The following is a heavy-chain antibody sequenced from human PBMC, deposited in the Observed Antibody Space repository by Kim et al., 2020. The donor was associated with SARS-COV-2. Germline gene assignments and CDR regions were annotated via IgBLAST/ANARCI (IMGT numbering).Heavy chain of an antibody. J-gene: IGHJ5*02. Sequence: ASVKVSCKASGYTFTSYGISWVRQAPGQGLEWMGWISAYNGNTNYAQKLQGRVTMTTDTSTSTAYMELRSLRSDDTAVYYCAREGYSSSWYRKHNWFDPWGQGTLVTVSS. CDR2: ISAYNGNT. D-gene: IGHD6-13*01. CDR1: GYTFTSYG. V-gene: IGHV1-18*01. CDR3: AREGYSSSWYRKHNWFDP.